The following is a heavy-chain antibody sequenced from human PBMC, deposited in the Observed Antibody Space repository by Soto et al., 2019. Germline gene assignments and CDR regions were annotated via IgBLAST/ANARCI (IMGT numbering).Heavy chain of an antibody. D-gene: IGHD6-6*01. CDR3: ARGLEKAYSSSSESSYYYGMDV. V-gene: IGHV1-2*04. Sequence: ASVKVSCKASGYTFTGYYMHWVRQAPGQGLEWMGWINPNSGGTNYAQKFQGWVTMTRDTSISTAYMELSRLRSDDTAVYYCARGLEKAYSSSSESSYYYGMDVWGQGTTVTSP. J-gene: IGHJ6*02. CDR2: INPNSGGT. CDR1: GYTFTGYY.